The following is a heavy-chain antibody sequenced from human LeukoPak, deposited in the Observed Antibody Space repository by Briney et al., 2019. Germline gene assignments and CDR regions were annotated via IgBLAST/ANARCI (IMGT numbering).Heavy chain of an antibody. J-gene: IGHJ5*02. CDR2: INHSGST. CDR3: ARSSKGYCSSTSCYIGTDP. D-gene: IGHD2-2*02. Sequence: PSETLSLTCAVYGGSFSGYYWSWIRQPPGKGLEWIGEINHSGSTSYNPSLKSRVTISVDTSKNQFSLKLSSVTAADTAVYYCARSSKGYCSSTSCYIGTDPWGQGTLVTVSS. CDR1: GGSFSGYY. V-gene: IGHV4-34*01.